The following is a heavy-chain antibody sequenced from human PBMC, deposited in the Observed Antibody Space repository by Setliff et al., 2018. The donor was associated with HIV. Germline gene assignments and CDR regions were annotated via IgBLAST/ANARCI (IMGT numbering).Heavy chain of an antibody. D-gene: IGHD2-8*01. CDR2: IIPNSGGT. CDR3: ATKVYCTNGVCLDAFDI. J-gene: IGHJ3*02. CDR1: GYTFTAYF. Sequence: GASVKVSCKASGYTFTAYFMHWVRQAPGQGLEWMGRIIPNSGGTNYAQKFQGRVTMTRDTSISTGYMELSRLRSDDTAVYYCATKVYCTNGVCLDAFDIWGQGTMVTV. V-gene: IGHV1-2*06.